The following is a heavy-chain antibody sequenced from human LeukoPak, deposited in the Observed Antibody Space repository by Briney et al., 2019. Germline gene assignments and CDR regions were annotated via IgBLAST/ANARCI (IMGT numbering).Heavy chain of an antibody. D-gene: IGHD6-25*01. Sequence: GGSLRLSCATSGFTFGDYAMSWIRQAPGKGLEWVSYISSSGSTIYYADSVKGRFTISRDNAKNSLYLQMNSLRAEDTAVYYCARDRLYYYGMDVWGQGTTVTVSS. CDR2: ISSSGSTI. J-gene: IGHJ6*02. CDR3: ARDRLYYYGMDV. CDR1: GFTFGDYA. V-gene: IGHV3-11*01.